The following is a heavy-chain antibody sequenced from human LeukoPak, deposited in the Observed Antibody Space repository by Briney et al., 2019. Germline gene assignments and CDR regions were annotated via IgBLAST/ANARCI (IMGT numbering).Heavy chain of an antibody. V-gene: IGHV4-39*02. Sequence: SETLSFTCTVSGDSIRSSTYYWGWIRQPPGKGLEWIGSTYYSGSAYYNPSLGSRVAISVDTSKNHFSLNLTSVTAADTGVYYCARHPGVAAALFSWGQGILVTVSS. D-gene: IGHD6-13*01. CDR3: ARHPGVAAALFS. CDR1: GDSIRSSTYY. CDR2: TYYSGSA. J-gene: IGHJ5*02.